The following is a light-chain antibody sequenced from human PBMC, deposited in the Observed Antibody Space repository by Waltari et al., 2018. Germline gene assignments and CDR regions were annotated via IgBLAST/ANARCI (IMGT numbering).Light chain of an antibody. V-gene: IGLV1-44*01. CDR3: AAWDGSLYGYV. J-gene: IGLJ1*01. CDR2: SPA. Sequence: QSVVPQPPSASGTPGQSVTISCSGSSSNIGSNTFSWSQVLPVSAPKLLDQSPATRPSGIPDRFAGSMSGTSALLAISGLQFDDEADYYCAAWDGSLYGYVLGTGTKVTVL. CDR1: SSNIGSNT.